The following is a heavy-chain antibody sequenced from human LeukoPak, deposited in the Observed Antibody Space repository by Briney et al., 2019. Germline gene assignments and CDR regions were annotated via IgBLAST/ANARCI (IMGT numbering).Heavy chain of an antibody. CDR2: TNSGGSST. CDR3: AKQSYARSLGE. D-gene: IGHD2-8*01. J-gene: IGHJ4*02. V-gene: IGHV3-23*01. Sequence: GGSLRLSCATSGFPFSDFSMSWVRQAPGKGLEWISTTNSGGSSTDYAESVKGRFTISRDDSKNTLYLQMSSLRVEDTAMYYCAKQSYARSLGEGGPGTLVTVSS. CDR1: GFPFSDFS.